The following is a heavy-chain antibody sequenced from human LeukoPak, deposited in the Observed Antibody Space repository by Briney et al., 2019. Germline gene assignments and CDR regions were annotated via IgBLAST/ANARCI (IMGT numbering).Heavy chain of an antibody. CDR2: ISYDGSNK. CDR1: GFTFSSYS. Sequence: PGGSLRLSCAASGFTFSSYSMNWVRQAPGKGLEWVAVISYDGSNKYYADSVKGRFTISRDNSKNTLYLQMNSLRAEDTAVYYCAILPITGTDPFDYWGQGTLVTVSS. D-gene: IGHD1-20*01. CDR3: AILPITGTDPFDY. J-gene: IGHJ4*02. V-gene: IGHV3-30*03.